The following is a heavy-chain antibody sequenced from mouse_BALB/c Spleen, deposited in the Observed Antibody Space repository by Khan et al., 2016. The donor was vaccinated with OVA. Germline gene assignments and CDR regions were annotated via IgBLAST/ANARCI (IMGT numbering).Heavy chain of an antibody. V-gene: IGHV5-17*02. CDR3: ATTYCYGYYFDY. D-gene: IGHD1-1*01. J-gene: IGHJ2*01. CDR1: GFTFSSYG. Sequence: EVQLVESGGGLVQPGGSRKLSCAASGFTFSSYGMHWVRQAPEKGLEWVAYISGDSNNIYYADTVKGRSTISRDNPKNTLFLRMTSLISEDTAVYYCATTYCYGYYFDYWGPGTTLTVSS. CDR2: ISGDSNNI.